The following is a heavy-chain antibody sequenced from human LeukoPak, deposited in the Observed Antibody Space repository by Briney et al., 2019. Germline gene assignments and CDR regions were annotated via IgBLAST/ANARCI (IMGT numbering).Heavy chain of an antibody. CDR1: GHSINSAYY. CDR2: IYHSGST. CDR3: VRGTTGYNWFDP. D-gene: IGHD4-11*01. Sequence: SETLSLTCTVSGHSINSAYYWGWIRQPPGKGLEWIGSIYHSGSTYHSPSLKSRVTISVDTSKNQFSVNLNSVTAADTAVYYCVRGTTGYNWFDPWGQGTLVTVSS. V-gene: IGHV4-38-2*02. J-gene: IGHJ5*02.